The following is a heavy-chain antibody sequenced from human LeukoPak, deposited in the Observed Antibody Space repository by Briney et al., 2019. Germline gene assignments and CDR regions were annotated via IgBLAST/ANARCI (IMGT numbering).Heavy chain of an antibody. CDR2: IIPIFGTA. CDR1: GGTFSSYA. D-gene: IGHD3-22*01. V-gene: IGHV1-69*05. J-gene: IGHJ4*02. Sequence: SVKVSCKASGGTFSSYAISWVRQAPGQGLEWMGGIIPIFGTANYAQKFQGRVTITTGESTSTAYMELSSLRSEDTAVYYCARVPSSGYYRLFDYWGQGTLVTVSS. CDR3: ARVPSSGYYRLFDY.